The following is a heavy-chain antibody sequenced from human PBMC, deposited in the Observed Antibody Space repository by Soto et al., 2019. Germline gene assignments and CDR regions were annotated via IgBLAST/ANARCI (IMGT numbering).Heavy chain of an antibody. CDR2: IYYSGST. V-gene: IGHV4-59*01. CDR1: GGSSSIYY. D-gene: IGHD3-16*01. J-gene: IGHJ4*02. Sequence: PSETLSLTCTVSGGSSSIYYWGWIRQPPGKGLEWIGSIYYSGSTNYNPSLKSRVTISVDTSKNQFSLKLSSVTAADTAVYYCARRYGGNFDYWGQGTLVTVSS. CDR3: ARRYGGNFDY.